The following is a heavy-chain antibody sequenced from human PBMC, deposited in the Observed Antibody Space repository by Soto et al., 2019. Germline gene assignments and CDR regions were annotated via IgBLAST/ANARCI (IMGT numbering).Heavy chain of an antibody. CDR3: ARLFAYYDKEPGAFDI. V-gene: IGHV4-30-4*08. J-gene: IGHJ3*02. CDR2: IFHSGST. CDR1: GVSISSGGYY. D-gene: IGHD3-16*01. Sequence: PSETLSLTCTVSGVSISSGGYYWSWIRQHPWKGLEWIGYIFHSGSTYYNPSLKSRVSISIDTSENEFSLTLRSVTAADTAVFYCARLFAYYDKEPGAFDIWGQGTMVTVSS.